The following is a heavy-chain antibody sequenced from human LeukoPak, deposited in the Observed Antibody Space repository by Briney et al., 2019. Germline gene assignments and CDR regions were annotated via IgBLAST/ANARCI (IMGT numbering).Heavy chain of an antibody. CDR2: IIPMFGAA. CDR3: ARDPTYYYDSSGYSPTDSDAFDI. CDR1: GGTFDNYA. D-gene: IGHD3-22*01. J-gene: IGHJ3*02. V-gene: IGHV1-69*06. Sequence: SVKVSCKASGGTFDNYAIRWVRQAPGQGLEWMGGIIPMFGAANYAQKFQGRVTITAEKFTSTAYMQLSSLRSEDTAMYYCARDPTYYYDSSGYSPTDSDAFDIWGQGTMVTVSA.